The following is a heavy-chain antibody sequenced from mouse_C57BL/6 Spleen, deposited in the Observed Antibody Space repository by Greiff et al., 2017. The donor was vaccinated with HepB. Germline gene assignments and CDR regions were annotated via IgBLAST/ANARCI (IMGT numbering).Heavy chain of an antibody. Sequence: EVMLVESEGGLVQPGSSMKLSCTASGFTFSDYYMAWVRQVPEKGLEWVANINYDGSSTYYLDSLKSRFIISRDNAKNILYLQMSSLKSEDTATYYCARDHHYYGSSLHFDYWGQGTTLTVSS. CDR1: GFTFSDYY. V-gene: IGHV5-16*01. CDR2: INYDGSST. CDR3: ARDHHYYGSSLHFDY. J-gene: IGHJ2*01. D-gene: IGHD1-1*01.